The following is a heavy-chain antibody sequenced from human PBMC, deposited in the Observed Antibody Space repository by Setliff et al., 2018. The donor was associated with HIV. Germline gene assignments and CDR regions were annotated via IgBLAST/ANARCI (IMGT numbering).Heavy chain of an antibody. V-gene: IGHV4-38-2*02. J-gene: IGHJ4*02. CDR2: IYQSGSI. D-gene: IGHD6-13*01. CDR3: AREPAAGAYYFDY. Sequence: KTSETLSLTCAASGYSINSGFSRAWIRQPPGQGPQWIGSIYQSGSIYYNPSLQSRVTISVDSSKNQFSLKLSSVTAADTAVYYCAREPAAGAYYFDYWGQGTLVTVSS. CDR1: GYSINSGFS.